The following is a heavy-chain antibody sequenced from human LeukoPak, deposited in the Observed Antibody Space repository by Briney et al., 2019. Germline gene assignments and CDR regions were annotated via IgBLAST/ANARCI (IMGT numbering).Heavy chain of an antibody. CDR2: IKQDGSEK. J-gene: IGHJ5*02. CDR3: ATDLANVGWFDP. D-gene: IGHD1-1*01. CDR1: GFTFSSYG. V-gene: IGHV3-7*03. Sequence: GGSLRLSCAASGFTFSSYGMSWVRQAPGKGLEWVANIKQDGSEKYYVDSVKGRFTISRDNAKNSLYLQMNSLRAEDTAVYYCATDLANVGWFDPWGQGTLVTVSS.